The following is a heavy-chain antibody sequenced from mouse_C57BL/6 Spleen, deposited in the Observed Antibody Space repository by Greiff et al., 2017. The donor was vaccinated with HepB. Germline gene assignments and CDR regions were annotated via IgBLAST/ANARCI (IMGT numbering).Heavy chain of an antibody. Sequence: EVQLVESEGGLVQPGSSMKLSCTASGFTFSDYYMAWVRQVPEKGLEWVANINYDGSSTYYLDSLKSRFIISRDNAKNILYLQMSSLKSEDTATYYCAREGYDYDDYFDYWGQGTTPTVSS. V-gene: IGHV5-16*01. CDR2: INYDGSST. D-gene: IGHD2-4*01. CDR3: AREGYDYDDYFDY. CDR1: GFTFSDYY. J-gene: IGHJ2*01.